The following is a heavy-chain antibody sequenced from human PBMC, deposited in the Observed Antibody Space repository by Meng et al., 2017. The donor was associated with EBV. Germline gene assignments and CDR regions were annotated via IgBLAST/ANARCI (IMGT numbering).Heavy chain of an antibody. J-gene: IGHJ5*02. CDR3: ARRGGVADWFDP. D-gene: IGHD2-15*01. CDR2: IDAGNGNT. CDR1: GYTFTSYA. V-gene: IGHV1-3*01. Sequence: VPLGQSGAEVKKPGASVKVSCKASGYTFTSYAMHWVRQAPGQRLEWMGWIDAGNGNTKYSQKFQGRVTITRDTSASTAYMELSSLRSEDTAVYYCARRGGVADWFDPWGQGTLVTVSS.